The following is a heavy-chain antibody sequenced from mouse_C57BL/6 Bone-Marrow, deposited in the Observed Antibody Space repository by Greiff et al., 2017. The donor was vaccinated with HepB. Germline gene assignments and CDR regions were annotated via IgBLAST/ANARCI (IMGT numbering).Heavy chain of an antibody. CDR1: GYTFTSYG. J-gene: IGHJ2*01. Sequence: ESGAELARPGASVKLSCKASGYTFTSYGISWVKQRTGQGLEWIGEIYPTSGNTYYNEKFKGKATLTADKSSSTAYMELRSLTSEDSAVYFCVRAPILYYFDYWGQGTTLTVSS. CDR3: VRAPILYYFDY. CDR2: IYPTSGNT. V-gene: IGHV1-81*01.